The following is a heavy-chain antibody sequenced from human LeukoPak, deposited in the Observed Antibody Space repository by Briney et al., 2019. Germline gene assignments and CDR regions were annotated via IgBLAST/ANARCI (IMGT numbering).Heavy chain of an antibody. V-gene: IGHV3-23*01. D-gene: IGHD1-26*01. CDR3: AKHSGSYFIYYIDS. CDR2: ISGSAYNS. CDR1: GFTFSSYG. Sequence: TGGSLRLSCAASGFTFSSYGLSWVRQAPGKGLEWVSTISGSAYNSYYADSVKGRFTISRDNSANTLYLQMDNLTAEDTALYYCAKHSGSYFIYYIDSWGQGTLVTVSS. J-gene: IGHJ4*02.